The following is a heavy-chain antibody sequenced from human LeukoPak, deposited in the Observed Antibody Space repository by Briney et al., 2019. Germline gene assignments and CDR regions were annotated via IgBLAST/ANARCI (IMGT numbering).Heavy chain of an antibody. D-gene: IGHD2-15*01. J-gene: IGHJ6*02. V-gene: IGHV4-31*03. CDR1: GGSISSGGYY. CDR3: ARDRGCSGGSCYPCYYYYGMDV. Sequence: SQTLSLTCTVSGGSISSGGYYWSWIRQHPGKGLEWIGYIYYSGSTYYNPSLKSRVTITVDTSKNQFSLKLSSVTAADTAVYYCARDRGCSGGSCYPCYYYYGMDVWGQGTTVTVSS. CDR2: IYYSGST.